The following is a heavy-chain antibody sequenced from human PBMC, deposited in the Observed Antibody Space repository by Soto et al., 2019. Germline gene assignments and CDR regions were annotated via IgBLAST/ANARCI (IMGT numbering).Heavy chain of an antibody. CDR1: GFTFSNAW. Sequence: GGSLRLSCAASGFTFSNAWMSWVRQAPGKGLEWVGRIKSKTDGGTTDYAAPVKGRFTISRDDSKNTLYLQMNSLKTEDTAVYYCTTDRLIVVVPAANRFDPWGQGTLVTVSS. CDR2: IKSKTDGGTT. D-gene: IGHD2-2*01. J-gene: IGHJ5*02. V-gene: IGHV3-15*01. CDR3: TTDRLIVVVPAANRFDP.